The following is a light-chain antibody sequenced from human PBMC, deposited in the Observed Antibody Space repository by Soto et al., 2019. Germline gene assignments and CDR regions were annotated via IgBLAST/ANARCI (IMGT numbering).Light chain of an antibody. J-gene: IGKJ4*02. Sequence: EIVLIQSPATLSLSPGERATLSCRASQSVGSYLAWYQHKPGQAPRLLISDASNRATGIPARFSGSGSETDFTLTISSLEPEDFAVYYCQQYNTWPRSFGGGTKV. V-gene: IGKV3-11*01. CDR2: DAS. CDR3: QQYNTWPRS. CDR1: QSVGSY.